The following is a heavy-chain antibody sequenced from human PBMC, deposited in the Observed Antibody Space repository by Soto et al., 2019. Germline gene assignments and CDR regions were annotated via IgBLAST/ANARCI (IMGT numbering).Heavy chain of an antibody. CDR2: IYNSGST. CDR3: ASMGYHYGSGSYPLDY. CDR1: GGSISSYY. J-gene: IGHJ4*02. Sequence: QVQLQESGPGLVKPSETLSLTCTVSGGSISSYYWTWIRQPPGKGLEWIGFIYNSGSTHYNPSLRSRVTISVDTSKHQLSLKLRSVTAADTAVYYCASMGYHYGSGSYPLDYWGQGTLVTVSS. V-gene: IGHV4-59*08. D-gene: IGHD3-10*01.